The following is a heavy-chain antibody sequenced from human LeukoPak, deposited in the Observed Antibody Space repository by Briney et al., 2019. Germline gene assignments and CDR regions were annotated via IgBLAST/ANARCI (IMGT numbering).Heavy chain of an antibody. Sequence: PGGSLRLSCVASGFTFSDYYMSWIRQAPGKGLEWVSYISASGGTIYYADSVKGRFTISRDNSKNTLYLQMNSLRAEDTAVYYCAKPARTDYADYWGQGTLVTVSS. CDR3: AKPARTDYADY. D-gene: IGHD1-14*01. CDR1: GFTFSDYY. J-gene: IGHJ4*02. V-gene: IGHV3-11*01. CDR2: ISASGGTI.